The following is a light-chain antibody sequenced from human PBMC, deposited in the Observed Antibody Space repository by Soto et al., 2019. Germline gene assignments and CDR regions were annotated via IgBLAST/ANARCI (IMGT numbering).Light chain of an antibody. J-gene: IGKJ1*01. V-gene: IGKV3-15*01. CDR2: GAS. Sequence: EIVMTQSPATLSVSPGERATLSCRASQSVSSNLVWYQQKPGQAPRLLIYGASTRATGIPARFSGSGSGTDFTLTISSLEPEDFAVYFCHSYDKWPPGTFGQGTKVDIK. CDR3: HSYDKWPPGT. CDR1: QSVSSN.